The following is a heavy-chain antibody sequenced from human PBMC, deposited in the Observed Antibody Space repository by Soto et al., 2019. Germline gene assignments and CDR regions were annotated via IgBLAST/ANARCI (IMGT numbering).Heavy chain of an antibody. CDR1: GFTFSSYA. J-gene: IGHJ4*02. Sequence: GGSLRLACSASGFTFSSYAMSWVRQAPGKGLEWVSAISGSGGSTYYADSVKGRFTISRDNSKNTLYLQMNSLRAEDTAVYYCAKVGQLGPLDYWGQGTLVTVSS. CDR3: AKVGQLGPLDY. D-gene: IGHD6-6*01. V-gene: IGHV3-23*01. CDR2: ISGSGGST.